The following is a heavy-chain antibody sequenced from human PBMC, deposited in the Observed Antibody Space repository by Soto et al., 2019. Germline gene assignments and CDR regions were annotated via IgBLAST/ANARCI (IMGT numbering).Heavy chain of an antibody. V-gene: IGHV1-46*01. CDR1: GYTFTSYY. Sequence: GASVKVSCKASGYTFTSYYMHWVRQAPGQGLEWMGIINPSGGSTSYAQKFQGRVTMTRDTSTSTVYMELRSLRSDDTAVYYCARDSREPYDAYGGKHFLDYWGHGTLVTVSS. CDR3: ARDSREPYDAYGGKHFLDY. J-gene: IGHJ4*01. D-gene: IGHD4-17*01. CDR2: INPSGGST.